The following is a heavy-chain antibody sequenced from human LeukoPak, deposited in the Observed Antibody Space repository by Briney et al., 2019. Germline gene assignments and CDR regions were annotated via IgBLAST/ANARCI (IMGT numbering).Heavy chain of an antibody. CDR3: ARGADSSGYYPFDY. D-gene: IGHD3-22*01. CDR2: IFAGGST. V-gene: IGHV3-66*01. Sequence: GGSLRLSCAVSGFTVSSNYLSWVRQAPGKGLEWVSVIFAGGSTYYSDSVKGRFTISGDNSKNTLYLQMNSLRAEDTAVYYCARGADSSGYYPFDYWGQGTLVTVSS. J-gene: IGHJ4*02. CDR1: GFTVSSNY.